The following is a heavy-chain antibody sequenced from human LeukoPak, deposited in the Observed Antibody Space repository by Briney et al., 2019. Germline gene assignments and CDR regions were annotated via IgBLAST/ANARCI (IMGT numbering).Heavy chain of an antibody. CDR1: GYTFTSYY. CDR2: INPNSGGT. D-gene: IGHD5-18*01. Sequence: ASVKVSCKASGYTFTSYYMHWVRQAPGQGLEWMGWINPNSGGTNYAQKFQGRVTMTRDTSISTAYMELSRLRSDDTAVYYCARNQDTASYYYYYMDVWGKGTTVTVSS. CDR3: ARNQDTASYYYYYMDV. V-gene: IGHV1-2*02. J-gene: IGHJ6*03.